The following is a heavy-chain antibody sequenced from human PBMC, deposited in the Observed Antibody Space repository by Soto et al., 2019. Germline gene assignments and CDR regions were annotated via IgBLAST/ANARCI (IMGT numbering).Heavy chain of an antibody. CDR1: GFTFSSYA. D-gene: IGHD1-26*01. J-gene: IGHJ4*02. CDR2: IYGGGST. V-gene: IGHV3-66*01. Sequence: GGSLRLSCAASGFTFSSYAMSWVRQAPGKGLEWVSVIYGGGSTYYADSVKGRFTISRDNSKNTLYLQMNSLRAEDTAVYYCARDLEVGAYLYFFDYWGQGTLVTVSS. CDR3: ARDLEVGAYLYFFDY.